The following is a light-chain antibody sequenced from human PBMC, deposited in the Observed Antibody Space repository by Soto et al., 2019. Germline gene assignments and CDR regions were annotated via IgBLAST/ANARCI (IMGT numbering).Light chain of an antibody. V-gene: IGLV2-23*02. J-gene: IGLJ2*01. CDR3: CSYAGSYTWV. CDR2: EVS. Sequence: QSALTQPASASGSPGQSITISCTGTSSDVGSYNLVSWYQQHPGKAPKVMIYEVSKRPSGVSSRFSGSKSGNTASLTFSGLQAEDEADYYCCSYAGSYTWVFGGGTKVTVL. CDR1: SSDVGSYNL.